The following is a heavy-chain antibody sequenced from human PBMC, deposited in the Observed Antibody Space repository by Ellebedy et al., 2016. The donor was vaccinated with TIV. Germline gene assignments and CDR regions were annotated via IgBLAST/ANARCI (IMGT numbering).Heavy chain of an antibody. V-gene: IGHV4-39*07. CDR2: TNHRGRT. Sequence: MPSETLSLTYTVSGGSISSGDYYWRWLRQPPGKGLEWIGDTNHRGRTNHNPSLKSRVTISVDTSKNTYSLKLNSVTAADTAVYYCARGVVSPFIAAPPDYGLDVWGQGTTVTVSS. CDR3: ARGVVSPFIAAPPDYGLDV. J-gene: IGHJ6*02. CDR1: GGSISSGDYY. D-gene: IGHD6-6*01.